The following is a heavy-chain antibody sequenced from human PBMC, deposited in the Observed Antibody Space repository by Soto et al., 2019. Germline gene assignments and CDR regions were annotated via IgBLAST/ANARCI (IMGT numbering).Heavy chain of an antibody. V-gene: IGHV4-39*01. CDR1: GGSISSSSYY. J-gene: IGHJ6*02. CDR3: ARRVGGGYDSGGMDV. Sequence: SETLSLTCTVSGGSISSSSYYWGWIRQPPGKGLEWIGSIYYSGSTYYNPSLKSRVTISVDTSKNQFSLKLSSVTAADTAVYYCARRVGGGYDSGGMDVWGQGTTVTVSS. D-gene: IGHD5-12*01. CDR2: IYYSGST.